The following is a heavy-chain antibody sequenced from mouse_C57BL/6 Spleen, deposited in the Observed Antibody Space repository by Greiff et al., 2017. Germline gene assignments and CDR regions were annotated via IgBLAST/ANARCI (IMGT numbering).Heavy chain of an antibody. CDR1: GFTFSSYA. J-gene: IGHJ4*01. CDR2: ISDGGSYT. Sequence: EVKLMESGGGLVKPGGSLKLSCAASGFTFSSYAMSWVRQTPEKRLEWVATISDGGSYTYYPDNVKGRFTISRDNAKNNLYLQMSHLKSEDTAMYYCARDRYYGSSYAMDYWGQGTTVTVSS. CDR3: ARDRYYGSSYAMDY. V-gene: IGHV5-4*01. D-gene: IGHD1-1*01.